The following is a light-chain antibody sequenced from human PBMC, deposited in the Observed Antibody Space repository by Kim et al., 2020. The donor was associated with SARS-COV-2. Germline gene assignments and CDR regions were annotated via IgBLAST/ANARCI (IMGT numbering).Light chain of an antibody. CDR2: AAS. V-gene: IGKV1-6*01. J-gene: IGKJ1*01. Sequence: ATQMTQSPSSLSAFVGDKVTITCRASQGIRNDLAWYQQVPRKAPKFLIFAASSLQSGVPSRFSGNGSGTDFTFPISSLQPEDFATYYCLKHFTFPPTFGKGTKVDIK. CDR1: QGIRND. CDR3: LKHFTFPPT.